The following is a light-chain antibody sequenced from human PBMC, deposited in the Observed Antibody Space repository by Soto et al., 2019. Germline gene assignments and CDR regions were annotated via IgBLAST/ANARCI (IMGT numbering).Light chain of an antibody. Sequence: EIVLTQSPGTLSLSPGERATLSCRASQSVTSNYLAWYQQKPGQAPRLLFFGASIRATGILDRFSGSGSGTDFTLTISRLEPEDFAVYYCQQYGTSLPFGGGTKVDIK. CDR2: GAS. J-gene: IGKJ4*01. V-gene: IGKV3-20*01. CDR3: QQYGTSLP. CDR1: QSVTSNY.